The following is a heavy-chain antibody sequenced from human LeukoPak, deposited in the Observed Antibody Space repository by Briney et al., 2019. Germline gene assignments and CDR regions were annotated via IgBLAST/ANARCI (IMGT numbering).Heavy chain of an antibody. J-gene: IGHJ4*02. CDR1: GFTVDDYG. Sequence: GGSLSFSCSASGFTVDDYGMSWLRQTPGKGLEWVPGINWNGGYTGYADSVKGRFTISRDNAKNSLYLQMNSLRAEDTAIYYCAREPGLASSSSSSNEDYWGQETLLTVSS. CDR3: AREPGLASSSSSSNEDY. D-gene: IGHD6-6*01. V-gene: IGHV3-20*04. CDR2: INWNGGYT.